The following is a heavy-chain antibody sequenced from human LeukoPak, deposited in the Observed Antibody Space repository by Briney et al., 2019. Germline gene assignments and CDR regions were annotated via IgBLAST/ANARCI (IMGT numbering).Heavy chain of an antibody. J-gene: IGHJ3*02. Sequence: GRSLRLSCAASGFTFSSYGMHWVRQAPGKGLEWVAVIWYDGSNKYYADSVKGRFTISRDNSKNTLYLQMNSLRAEDTAVYYCARVWDIVVVPASDAFDIWGQGTMVTVSS. V-gene: IGHV3-33*01. CDR1: GFTFSSYG. CDR2: IWYDGSNK. D-gene: IGHD2-2*01. CDR3: ARVWDIVVVPASDAFDI.